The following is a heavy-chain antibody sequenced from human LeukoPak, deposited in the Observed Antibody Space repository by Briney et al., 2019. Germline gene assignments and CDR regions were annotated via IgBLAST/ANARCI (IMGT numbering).Heavy chain of an antibody. CDR3: ARDRGTWNDDGFDY. Sequence: KAGGSLRLCCAASGFTLSNYNMNWVRQAPGKGRERIGEIYHSGSTNYNPSLKSRVTMSIDTSKNQFALKLRSVTAADTAVYYCARDRGTWNDDGFDYWGQGTLATVSS. D-gene: IGHD1-1*01. J-gene: IGHJ4*02. V-gene: IGHV4-4*02. CDR1: GFTLSNYNM. CDR2: IYHSGST.